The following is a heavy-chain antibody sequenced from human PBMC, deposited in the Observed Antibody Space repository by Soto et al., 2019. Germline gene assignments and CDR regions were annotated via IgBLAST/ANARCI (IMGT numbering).Heavy chain of an antibody. Sequence: QVQLQESGPGLVKPSETLSLIGTVSGGSVSGHFWSWMRQPPGKRLEWIGNIYDGVTPNYNPSLKSRVTLSLDTSKRQFSLKLSSVTAADTAVYYCAINADVWGQGTTVTVSS. J-gene: IGHJ6*02. V-gene: IGHV4-59*08. CDR1: GGSVSGHF. CDR3: AINADV. CDR2: IYDGVTP.